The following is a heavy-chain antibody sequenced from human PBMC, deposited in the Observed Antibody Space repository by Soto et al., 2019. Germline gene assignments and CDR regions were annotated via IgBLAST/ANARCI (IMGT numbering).Heavy chain of an antibody. V-gene: IGHV4-34*01. J-gene: IGHJ5*02. D-gene: IGHD2-2*01. CDR2: INHSGST. Sequence: SETLSLTCAVYGGSFSGYYWSWIRQPPGKGLEWIGEINHSGSTNYNPSLKSRVTISVDTSKNQFSLKLSSVTAADTAVYYCARVRGGYCSSTSCSLSGGRYGFDPWGQGTLVSGSS. CDR3: ARVRGGYCSSTSCSLSGGRYGFDP. CDR1: GGSFSGYY.